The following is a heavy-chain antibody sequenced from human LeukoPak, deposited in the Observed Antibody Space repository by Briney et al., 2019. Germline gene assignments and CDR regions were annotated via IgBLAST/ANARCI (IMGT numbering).Heavy chain of an antibody. D-gene: IGHD3-22*01. J-gene: IGHJ4*02. Sequence: ASVKVSCKASGYTSTSYGISWVRQAPGQGLEWMGWISAYNGNTNYAQKLQGRVTMTTDTSTSTAYMELRSLRSDDTAVYYCARTLRIAAYYYDSSGYSDFDYWGQGTPVTVSS. CDR1: GYTSTSYG. CDR3: ARTLRIAAYYYDSSGYSDFDY. CDR2: ISAYNGNT. V-gene: IGHV1-18*01.